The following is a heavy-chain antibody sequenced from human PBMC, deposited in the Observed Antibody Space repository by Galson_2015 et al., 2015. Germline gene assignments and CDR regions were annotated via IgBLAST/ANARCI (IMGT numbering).Heavy chain of an antibody. D-gene: IGHD3-10*01. J-gene: IGHJ4*02. CDR2: IWYDGSNK. Sequence: SLRLSCAASGFTFSSYGMHWVRQAPSKGLEWVAVIWYDGSNKYYADSVKGRFTISRDNSKNTLYLQMNSLRAEDTAVYYCARELTRTMVRGVTIYYWGQGTLVTVSS. CDR3: ARELTRTMVRGVTIYY. CDR1: GFTFSSYG. V-gene: IGHV3-33*01.